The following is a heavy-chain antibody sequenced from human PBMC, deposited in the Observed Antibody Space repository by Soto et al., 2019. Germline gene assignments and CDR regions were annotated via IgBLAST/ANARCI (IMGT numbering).Heavy chain of an antibody. CDR2: IKQDGSEK. CDR3: ARDGGYSYGALDY. Sequence: GGSLRLSCAASGFTFSSYWMSWVRQAPGKGLEWVANIKQDGSEKYYVDSVKGRFTISRDNAKNSLYLQMNSLRAEDTAVYYCARDGGYSYGALDYWGQGTLVTVYS. CDR1: GFTFSSYW. J-gene: IGHJ4*02. D-gene: IGHD5-18*01. V-gene: IGHV3-7*01.